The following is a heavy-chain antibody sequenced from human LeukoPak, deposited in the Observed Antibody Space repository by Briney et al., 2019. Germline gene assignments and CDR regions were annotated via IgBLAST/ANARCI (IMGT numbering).Heavy chain of an antibody. CDR3: ARHHGRPMTPYDY. J-gene: IGHJ4*02. D-gene: IGHD3-22*01. Sequence: SETLSLTCTVSGGSISSYYWSWIRQPPGKGLEWIGYIYYSGSTNYNPSLKSRVTISVDTSKNQFSLKLSSVTAADTAVYYCARHHGRPMTPYDYWGQGTLVTVSS. CDR2: IYYSGST. V-gene: IGHV4-59*08. CDR1: GGSISSYY.